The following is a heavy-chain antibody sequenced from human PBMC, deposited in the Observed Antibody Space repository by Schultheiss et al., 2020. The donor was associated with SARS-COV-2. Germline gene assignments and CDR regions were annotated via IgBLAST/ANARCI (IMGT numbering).Heavy chain of an antibody. V-gene: IGHV3-30*03. Sequence: GGSLRLSCAASGFTFGTYNMHWVRQAPGKGLEWVAVTSNDGSHQYYADSVQGRFTISRDNSKNTMYLQMNSLRAEDTAVYYCARDLRSSGEYFQHWGQGTLVTVSS. CDR2: TSNDGSHQ. CDR3: ARDLRSSGEYFQH. CDR1: GFTFGTYN. J-gene: IGHJ1*01. D-gene: IGHD6-6*01.